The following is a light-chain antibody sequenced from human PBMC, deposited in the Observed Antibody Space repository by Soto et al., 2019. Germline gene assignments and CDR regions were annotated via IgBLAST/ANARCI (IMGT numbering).Light chain of an antibody. CDR1: QGISHY. Sequence: DIQMTQSPSSLSASVGDRVTITCRASQGISHYLAWYQQKPGKVPKLLIYAASTLQSGVPPRFSGSGSGTDFTLTISSLQPEDVATYYCQNYNSAPKPFGPGTKVDIK. CDR3: QNYNSAPKP. CDR2: AAS. J-gene: IGKJ3*01. V-gene: IGKV1-27*01.